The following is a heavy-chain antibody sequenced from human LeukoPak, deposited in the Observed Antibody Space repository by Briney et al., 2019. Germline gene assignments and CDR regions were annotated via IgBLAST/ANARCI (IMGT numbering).Heavy chain of an antibody. D-gene: IGHD1-1*01. J-gene: IGHJ3*02. CDR2: IYAGGTT. CDR3: AREWKFDI. CDR1: GFTVSSNY. V-gene: IGHV3-53*01. Sequence: QPGGSLRLSCAASGFTVSSNYMSWVRQAPGKGLEWVSVIYAGGTTYYADSVTGRFTISRDNSRNTLYLQMSSLRAEDTAVYYCAREWKFDIWGQGTMVTVSS.